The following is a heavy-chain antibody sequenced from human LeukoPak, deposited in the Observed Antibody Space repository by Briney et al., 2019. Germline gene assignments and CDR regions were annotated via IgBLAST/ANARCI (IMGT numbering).Heavy chain of an antibody. D-gene: IGHD2-15*01. Sequence: SETLSLTCTVSGGSISSSSYYWGWIRQPPGKGLEWIGSIYYSGSTYYNPSLKSRVTISVDTSKNQFSLKLSSVTAADTAVYYCAREVVVVVAATPHDYYYGMDVWGQGTTVTVSS. CDR1: GGSISSSSYY. J-gene: IGHJ6*02. CDR2: IYYSGST. V-gene: IGHV4-39*07. CDR3: AREVVVVVAATPHDYYYGMDV.